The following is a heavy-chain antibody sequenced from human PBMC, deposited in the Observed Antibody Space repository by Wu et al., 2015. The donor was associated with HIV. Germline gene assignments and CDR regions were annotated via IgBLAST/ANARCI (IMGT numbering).Heavy chain of an antibody. CDR1: GYTFTAYY. CDR2: INPQSDDT. D-gene: IGHD5-12*01. V-gene: IGHV1-2*02. CDR3: ARNTDSVATSLYSLGV. Sequence: QVQLVQSGAELRKSGASAKVSCTATGYTFTAYYVHWVRQAPGQGLEWMGCINPQSDDTKYAQKFQGRLTITTDELRTTAYMELSSLKSEDTAVYYCARNTDSVATSLYSLGVWGQGTVVTVSS. J-gene: IGHJ6*02.